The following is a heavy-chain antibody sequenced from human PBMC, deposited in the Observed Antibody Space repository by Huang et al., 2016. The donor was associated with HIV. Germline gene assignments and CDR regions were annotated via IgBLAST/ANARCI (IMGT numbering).Heavy chain of an antibody. Sequence: QLQLQESGSRLVRPSETLSLTCAVSGGSIISSGYSWSWIRQPPGKGLEWIGYIYPSGTASYNPSLKSRVTMSVDTSKDRFSLKLTSVTAADTAVYYCARDLYSSGWHAFDTWGQGTMVTVSS. J-gene: IGHJ3*02. V-gene: IGHV4-30-2*01. CDR2: IYPSGTA. D-gene: IGHD6-19*01. CDR3: ARDLYSSGWHAFDT. CDR1: GGSIISSGYS.